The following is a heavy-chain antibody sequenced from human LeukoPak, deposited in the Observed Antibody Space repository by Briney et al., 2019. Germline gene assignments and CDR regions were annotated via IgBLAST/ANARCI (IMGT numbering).Heavy chain of an antibody. CDR3: VRDFNWGFDY. CDR1: GDSVSSKSVS. Sequence: SQTLSLTCAISGDSVSSKSVSWSWLRQSPSGGLEFLGRTRYRSTWMTFYSLSVQSRMTINADTSRNHVSLRLNSVTPEDTALYYCVRDFNWGFDYWGQGTLVTVSS. V-gene: IGHV6-1*01. CDR2: TRYRSTWMT. D-gene: IGHD7-27*01. J-gene: IGHJ4*02.